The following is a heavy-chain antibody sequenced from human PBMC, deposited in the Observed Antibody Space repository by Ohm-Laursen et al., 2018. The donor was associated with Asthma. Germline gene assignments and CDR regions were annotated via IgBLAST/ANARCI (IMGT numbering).Heavy chain of an antibody. D-gene: IGHD2-21*02. V-gene: IGHV3-30-3*01. CDR2: ITSDGSWT. CDR3: ARRDFSGGDPSAAFDI. Sequence: SLRLSCSASGFTFSNFAMHWVRQAPGKGLEWASIITSDGSWTSYADSVKGRFTISRDNSKNTLYMQMNSLRAEDTAVYYCARRDFSGGDPSAAFDIWGQGTMVTVSS. CDR1: GFTFSNFA. J-gene: IGHJ3*02.